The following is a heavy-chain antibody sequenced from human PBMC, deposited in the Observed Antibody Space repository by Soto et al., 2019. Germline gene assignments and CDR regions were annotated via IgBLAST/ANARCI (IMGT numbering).Heavy chain of an antibody. J-gene: IGHJ4*02. CDR2: ISYRGNT. CDR1: GGSINTGGYY. D-gene: IGHD3-3*01. CDR3: ARGRGAYNNSRAFFGVGDFDS. V-gene: IGHV4-31*03. Sequence: SDTLSLTCTVSGGSINTGGYYWTWIRQHPGKGLEWIGSISYRGNTDYAPSLKSRVTISLDTSKNLFSLKLNSVTPADTAVYFCARGRGAYNNSRAFFGVGDFDSWGQGTRLTVSS.